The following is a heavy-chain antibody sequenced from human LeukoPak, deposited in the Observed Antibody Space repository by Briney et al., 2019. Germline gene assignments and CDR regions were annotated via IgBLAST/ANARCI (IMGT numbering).Heavy chain of an antibody. D-gene: IGHD1-1*01. CDR1: GGSISSSSYY. J-gene: IGHJ4*02. V-gene: IGHV4-39*01. CDR2: IYYSGST. CDR3: ARHKGLNHPVPMDY. Sequence: SETLSLTCTVSGGSISSSSYYWGWIRQPSGKGLEWIGSIYYSGSTYYNPSLKSRVTISVDTSKNQFSLKLTSVTAADTAVYYCARHKGLNHPVPMDYWGQGTLVTVSS.